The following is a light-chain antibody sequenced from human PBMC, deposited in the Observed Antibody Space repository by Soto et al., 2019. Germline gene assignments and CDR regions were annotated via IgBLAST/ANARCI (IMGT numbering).Light chain of an antibody. V-gene: IGKV1-5*01. CDR1: ESIDNW. CDR3: QQYYSFPPT. J-gene: IGKJ1*01. Sequence: DIQMTHSPSTLSASVGDTVTITCRASESIDNWLAWYQQKPGKAPELLIYAASTLQSGVPSRFSGSGSGTDFTHTISCLQSEDFATYYCQQYYSFPPTFGQGTKVDIK. CDR2: AAS.